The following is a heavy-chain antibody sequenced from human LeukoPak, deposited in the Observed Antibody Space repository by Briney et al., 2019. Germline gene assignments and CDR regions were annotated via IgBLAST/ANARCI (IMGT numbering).Heavy chain of an antibody. CDR3: TTYLFLGYSSNWYSDTFDI. Sequence: PSETLSLTCTVSGGSISGYYWSWVRQAPGKGLEWVGRIKSKSDGGTTDYAAPVKARFTILRDDSKNTLYLQMNSLKTEDTAVYYCTTYLFLGYSSNWYSDTFDIWGQGTMVTVSS. V-gene: IGHV3-15*01. D-gene: IGHD6-13*01. J-gene: IGHJ3*02. CDR1: GGSISGYY. CDR2: IKSKSDGGTT.